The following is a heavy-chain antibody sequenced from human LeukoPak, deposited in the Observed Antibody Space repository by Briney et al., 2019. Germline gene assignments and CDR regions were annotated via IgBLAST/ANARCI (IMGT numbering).Heavy chain of an antibody. CDR3: ARVGDLLPFDC. D-gene: IGHD3-16*01. CDR2: IYHSGNT. CDR1: GGSISSSYW. Sequence: PSETLSLTCAVSGGSISSSYWWTWVRQPPGKGLEWIGEIYHSGNTNYNPSLKGRVTISVDQSKNHFSLKLISVTAADTAVYYCARVGDLLPFDCWGQGTLVTVSS. J-gene: IGHJ4*02. V-gene: IGHV4-4*02.